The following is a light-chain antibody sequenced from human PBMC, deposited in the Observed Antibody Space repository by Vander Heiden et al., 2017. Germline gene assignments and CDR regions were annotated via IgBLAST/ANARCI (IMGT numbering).Light chain of an antibody. Sequence: NFMLTQPHSVSESPGKTISISCTRSSGSIASNYVQWYQQRPGSSPTTEIYEYDQRPSGVPDRFSGSMDSSSNSASLTISGLKTEDEADYYCQSYDSSNHWVFGGGTKLTVL. V-gene: IGLV6-57*01. CDR1: SGSIASNY. CDR3: QSYDSSNHWV. CDR2: EYD. J-gene: IGLJ3*02.